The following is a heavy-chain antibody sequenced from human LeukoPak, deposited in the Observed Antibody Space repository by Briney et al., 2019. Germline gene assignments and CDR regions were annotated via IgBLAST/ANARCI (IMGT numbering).Heavy chain of an antibody. V-gene: IGHV1-2*02. D-gene: IGHD6-19*01. CDR3: ASKHFQWLGDYYYYGMDV. Sequence: ASVKVSCKASGYTFTGYYMHWVRQAPGQGLEWMGWINPNSGGTNYAQKFQDRVTMTRDTSISTAYMELSRLRSDDTAVYYCASKHFQWLGDYYYYGMDVWGQGTTVTVSS. J-gene: IGHJ6*02. CDR2: INPNSGGT. CDR1: GYTFTGYY.